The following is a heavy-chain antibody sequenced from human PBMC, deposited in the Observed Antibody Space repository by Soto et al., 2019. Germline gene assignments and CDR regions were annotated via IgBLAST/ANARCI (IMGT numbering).Heavy chain of an antibody. Sequence: EVQLVESGGGLVQPGGSLRLSCAASGYAVGSNYMSWVRQAPGKGLEWVSVIYSGGNIYYADSVKNRFTVSRDNSKNTLHLQMSSLRADDTAAYYCCTSPTRGDWGKGTTVTVSS. CDR1: GYAVGSNY. V-gene: IGHV3-66*01. J-gene: IGHJ6*04. CDR3: CTSPTRGD. D-gene: IGHD2-21*01. CDR2: IYSGGNI.